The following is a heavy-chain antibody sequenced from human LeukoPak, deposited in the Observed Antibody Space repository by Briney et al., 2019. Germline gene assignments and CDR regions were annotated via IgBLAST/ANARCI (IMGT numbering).Heavy chain of an antibody. CDR2: ISYDGSNK. J-gene: IGHJ4*02. CDR1: GFTFSSYG. CDR3: AKERSHLINYFDY. V-gene: IGHV3-30*18. D-gene: IGHD3-16*01. Sequence: AGGSLGLSCAASGFTFSSYGMHWVRQAPGKGLEWVAVISYDGSNKYYADSVKGRFTISRDNSKNTLYLQMNSLRAEDTAVYYCAKERSHLINYFDYWGQGTLVTVSS.